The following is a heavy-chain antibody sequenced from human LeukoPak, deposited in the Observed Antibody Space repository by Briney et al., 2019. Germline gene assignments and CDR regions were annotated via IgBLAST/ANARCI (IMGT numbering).Heavy chain of an antibody. D-gene: IGHD4-23*01. Sequence: GESLKISCKGSGYSFTSYWIGWVRQMPGKGLEWMGIIYPGDSDTRYSPSFQGQVTISADKSISTAYLQWSSLKASDTAMYYCARCGGNLYSLDAFDIWGQGTMVTVSS. CDR2: IYPGDSDT. CDR1: GYSFTSYW. CDR3: ARCGGNLYSLDAFDI. V-gene: IGHV5-51*01. J-gene: IGHJ3*02.